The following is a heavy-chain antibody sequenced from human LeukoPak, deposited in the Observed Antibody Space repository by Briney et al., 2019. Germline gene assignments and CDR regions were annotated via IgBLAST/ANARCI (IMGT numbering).Heavy chain of an antibody. Sequence: PGGSLRLSCAASGFTFTDYWMHWVRQVAGKGLVWVSRINGDLTNTTYADSVKGRFTISRDNAKNTLYLQMNSLRAEDTAVYYCAKDGAPYCSGGSCPYYYYMDVWGKGTTVTISS. J-gene: IGHJ6*03. CDR1: GFTFTDYW. CDR3: AKDGAPYCSGGSCPYYYYMDV. D-gene: IGHD2-15*01. CDR2: INGDLTNT. V-gene: IGHV3-74*03.